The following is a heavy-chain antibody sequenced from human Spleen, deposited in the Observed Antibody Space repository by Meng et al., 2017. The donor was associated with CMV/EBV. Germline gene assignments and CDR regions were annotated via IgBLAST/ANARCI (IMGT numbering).Heavy chain of an antibody. Sequence: GGSLRLSCAASRFTFSDYALHWVRQAPGKGLEWVAVISYDGNTKYYADSVKGRFTVSRDNSKNTLFLQMNSLRVEDTALYYCAKPEPKSTVVTPFHYWGQGTLVTVSS. D-gene: IGHD4-23*01. CDR3: AKPEPKSTVVTPFHY. J-gene: IGHJ4*02. V-gene: IGHV3-30-3*01. CDR1: RFTFSDYA. CDR2: ISYDGNTK.